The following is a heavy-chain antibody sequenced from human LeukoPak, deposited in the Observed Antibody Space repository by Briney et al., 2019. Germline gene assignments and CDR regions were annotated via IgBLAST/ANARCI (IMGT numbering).Heavy chain of an antibody. CDR2: TNPSAGST. CDR3: ARGGCGDSAAPFDD. J-gene: IGHJ4*02. D-gene: IGHD2-21*02. Sequence: ASVKVSCKASGYTFTNYPISWVRQAPGQGLEWMGMTNPSAGSTRYAQKFQGRVTMTTDTSTSTVYMELSSLRSEDTAVYYCARGGCGDSAAPFDDWGQGTLVPVSS. CDR1: GYTFTNYP. V-gene: IGHV1-46*01.